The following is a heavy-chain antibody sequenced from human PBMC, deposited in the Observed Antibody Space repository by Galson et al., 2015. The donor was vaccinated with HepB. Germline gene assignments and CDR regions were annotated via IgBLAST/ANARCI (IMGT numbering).Heavy chain of an antibody. CDR3: ANPVLGGYGYYFDY. D-gene: IGHD5-18*01. Sequence: SLRLSCAASGFTFSSYAMSWVRQAPGKGLEWVSAISGSGGSTYYADSVKGRFTISRDNSKNTLYLQMNSLRAEDTAVYYCANPVLGGYGYYFDYWGQGTLVTVSS. J-gene: IGHJ4*02. V-gene: IGHV3-23*01. CDR1: GFTFSSYA. CDR2: ISGSGGST.